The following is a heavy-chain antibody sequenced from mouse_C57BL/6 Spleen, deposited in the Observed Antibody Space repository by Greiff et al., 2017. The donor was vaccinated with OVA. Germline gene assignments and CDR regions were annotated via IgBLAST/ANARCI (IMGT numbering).Heavy chain of an antibody. CDR2: ISSGSSTI. CDR1: GFTFSDYG. CDR3: ARSWDEDYAMDY. Sequence: EVKLEESGGGLVKPGGSLKLSCAASGFTFSDYGMHWVRQAPEKGLEWVAYISSGSSTIYYADTVKGRFTISRDNAKNTLFLQMTSLRSEDTAMYYCARSWDEDYAMDYWGQGTSVTVSS. D-gene: IGHD4-1*01. J-gene: IGHJ4*01. V-gene: IGHV5-17*01.